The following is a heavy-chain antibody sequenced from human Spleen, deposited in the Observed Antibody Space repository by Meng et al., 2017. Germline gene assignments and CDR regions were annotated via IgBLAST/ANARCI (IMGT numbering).Heavy chain of an antibody. V-gene: IGHV1-18*01. J-gene: IGHJ4*02. Sequence: QGQVVQSGAEVKKPGASVKVSCDASGYTLSRDGFSWVRQAPGQGLEWLGWINTYTGKTDYAQKFQGRVTLTTDTFTSTAYMELRSLRSDDTAVYYCVTRGNPYLNCWGQGTLVTVSS. CDR2: INTYTGKT. CDR3: VTRGNPYLNC. CDR1: GYTLSRDG.